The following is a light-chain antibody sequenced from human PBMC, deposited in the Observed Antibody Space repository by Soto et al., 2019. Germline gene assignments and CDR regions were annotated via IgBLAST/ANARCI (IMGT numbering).Light chain of an antibody. CDR2: DAS. Sequence: EIMMTQSPDTLSLSPGERATLSCRASQSVSSYLAWYQQKPGQAPRLLIYDASIRATGIPDRFSGSGSGTDFTLTISSLQPEDFATYYCQQSYSTPTFGGGTKVDIK. V-gene: IGKV3-11*01. CDR3: QQSYSTPT. J-gene: IGKJ4*01. CDR1: QSVSSY.